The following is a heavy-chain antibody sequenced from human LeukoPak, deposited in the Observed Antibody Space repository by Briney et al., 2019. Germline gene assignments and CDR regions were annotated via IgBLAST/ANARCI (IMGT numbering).Heavy chain of an antibody. CDR3: ERGLYNSYSGSYYFDY. CDR2: INHSGST. D-gene: IGHD1-26*01. V-gene: IGHV4-34*01. Sequence: SETLSLTCAVYGGSFSGYYWSWIRQPPGKGLEWIGEINHSGSTNYNPSLKSRVTISVDTSKNQFSLKLSSVTAADTAVYYCERGLYNSYSGSYYFDYWGQGTLVTVSS. J-gene: IGHJ4*02. CDR1: GGSFSGYY.